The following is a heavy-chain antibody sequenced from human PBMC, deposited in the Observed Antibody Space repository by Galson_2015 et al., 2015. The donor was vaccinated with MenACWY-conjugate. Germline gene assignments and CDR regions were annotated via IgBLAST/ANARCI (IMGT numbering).Heavy chain of an antibody. V-gene: IGHV3-23*01. CDR3: ASLQLLWFGNPTYYFDY. Sequence: SLRLSCAASGFTFSNYAMTWVRQAPGKGLEWVSAFGGGGTTTYYADSVKGRFTISRDNFKNTLYLQMNNLRAEDTAVYYCASLQLLWFGNPTYYFDYWGQGALVTVSS. J-gene: IGHJ4*02. CDR1: GFTFSNYA. CDR2: FGGGGTTT. D-gene: IGHD3-10*01.